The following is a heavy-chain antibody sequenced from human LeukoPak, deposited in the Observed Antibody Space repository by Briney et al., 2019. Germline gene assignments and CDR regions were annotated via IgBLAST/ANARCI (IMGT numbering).Heavy chain of an antibody. J-gene: IGHJ4*02. D-gene: IGHD3-10*01. CDR3: AVWFGAYYLDY. Sequence: PSETLSLTCTVSGGSISRGGYYLSWIRQHPGKGLEWIGYIFYSGSTYYNPSLKSRVTISVDTSKNQFSLKLSSVTAADTAVYYCAVWFGAYYLDYWGQGTLVTVSS. CDR2: IFYSGST. CDR1: GGSISRGGYY. V-gene: IGHV4-31*03.